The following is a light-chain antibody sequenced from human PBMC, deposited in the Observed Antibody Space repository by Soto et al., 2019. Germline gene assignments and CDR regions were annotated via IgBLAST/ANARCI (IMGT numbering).Light chain of an antibody. J-gene: IGLJ1*01. CDR1: SSDVGGYNY. V-gene: IGLV2-14*01. Sequence: QSALTKPASVSGSPGQSITISCNGTSSDVGGYNYVSWYQQHPGKAPKLMIYDDSNRPSGVSNRFSGSKSGNTASLTISGLQAEDEADYYCSSYTSSSTLVFGTGTKLTVL. CDR3: SSYTSSSTLV. CDR2: DDS.